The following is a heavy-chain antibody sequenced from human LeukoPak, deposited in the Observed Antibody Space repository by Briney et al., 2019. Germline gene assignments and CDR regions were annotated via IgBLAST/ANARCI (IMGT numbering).Heavy chain of an antibody. CDR2: IYTSGST. Sequence: SETLSLTCTVSGGSISSYYWSWIRRPAGKGLEWIGRIYTSGSTNYNPSLKSRVTMSVDTSKNQFSLKLSSVTAADTAVYYCARDLYYCGSGSYSASRDWYFDLWGRGTLVTVSS. V-gene: IGHV4-4*07. CDR1: GGSISSYY. D-gene: IGHD3-10*01. CDR3: ARDLYYCGSGSYSASRDWYFDL. J-gene: IGHJ2*01.